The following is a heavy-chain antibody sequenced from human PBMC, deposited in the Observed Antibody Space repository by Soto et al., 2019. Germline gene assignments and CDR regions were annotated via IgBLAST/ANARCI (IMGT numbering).Heavy chain of an antibody. CDR3: ARKSSSGWYFDY. V-gene: IGHV4-28*01. CDR1: GFSISTSNY. J-gene: IGHJ4*02. Sequence: SETLSLTRAVSGFSISTSNYWGWIRQPPGEGLEWIAYIYGSGTTYYSPSLKSRLTMSVDTSKNQFSLKLSSVTAVDTAVYYCARKSSSGWYFDYWGKGTLVTVSS. D-gene: IGHD6-19*01. CDR2: IYGSGTT.